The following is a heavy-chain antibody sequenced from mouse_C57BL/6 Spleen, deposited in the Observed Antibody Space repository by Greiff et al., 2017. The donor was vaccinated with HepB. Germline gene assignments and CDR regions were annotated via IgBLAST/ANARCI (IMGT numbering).Heavy chain of an antibody. D-gene: IGHD1-1*01. J-gene: IGHJ4*01. CDR3: ARKATVVATDYAMDY. CDR1: GYTFTSYW. Sequence: QVHVKQPGAELVKPGASVKLSCKASGYTFTSYWMHWVKQRPGQGLEWIGMIHPNSGSTNYNEKFKSKATLTVDKSSSTAYMQLSSLTSEDSAVYYCARKATVVATDYAMDYWGQGTSVTVSS. CDR2: IHPNSGST. V-gene: IGHV1-64*01.